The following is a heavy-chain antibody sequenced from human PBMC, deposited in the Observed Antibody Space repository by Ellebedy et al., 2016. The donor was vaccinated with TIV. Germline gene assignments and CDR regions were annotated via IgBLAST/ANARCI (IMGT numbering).Heavy chain of an antibody. CDR2: FIPIFGTA. D-gene: IGHD3-16*01. V-gene: IGHV1-69*13. J-gene: IGHJ6*02. Sequence: AASVKVSCKASGGTFNNFDINWVRQAPGQGLEWMGRFIPIFGTADYAQKFQGRVTMTADGSTNTAYMELSSLRSEDTATYYCARGGGSNGMDVWGQGTTVTVSS. CDR3: ARGGGSNGMDV. CDR1: GGTFNNFD.